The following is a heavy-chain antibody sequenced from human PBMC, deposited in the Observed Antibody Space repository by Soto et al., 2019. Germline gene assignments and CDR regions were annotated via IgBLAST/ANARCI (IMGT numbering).Heavy chain of an antibody. CDR2: ISGSDGST. CDR1: GFTFSSYA. J-gene: IGHJ4*02. D-gene: IGHD6-19*01. CDR3: ARRTSGWYLEY. Sequence: EVQLLESGGGLVQPGGSLRLSCAASGFTFSSYAMSWVRQAPGKGLEWVSVISGSDGSTYYADSVKGRFTISRDNSKNTLYLQMNSLIAEDTAVYYCARRTSGWYLEYWGQGTLVTVSS. V-gene: IGHV3-23*01.